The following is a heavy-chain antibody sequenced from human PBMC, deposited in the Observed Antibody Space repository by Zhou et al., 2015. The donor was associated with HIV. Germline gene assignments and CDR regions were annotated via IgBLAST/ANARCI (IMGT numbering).Heavy chain of an antibody. D-gene: IGHD3-3*01. V-gene: IGHV1-69*01. Sequence: QVHLLQSGTEVRKPGSSVKVSCKVSGGTFTSYTIHWVRQAPGQGLEWLGGILPIFGTTKYAQKFQGRVTITADEYTSTAYMEMNSLRSEDTAVYYCARDGPPMAVSGAYFDHWGQGSLVTVTS. CDR1: GGTFTSYT. CDR2: ILPIFGTT. CDR3: ARDGPPMAVSGAYFDH. J-gene: IGHJ4*02.